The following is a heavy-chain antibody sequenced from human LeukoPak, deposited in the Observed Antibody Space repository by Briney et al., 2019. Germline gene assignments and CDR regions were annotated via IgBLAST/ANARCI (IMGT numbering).Heavy chain of an antibody. J-gene: IGHJ4*02. CDR1: GYTFTGYY. CDR3: ARWRELPLGSFDY. Sequence: ASVKVSCKASGYTFTGYYMHWVRQAPGQGLEWMGWINPNSGGTNYAQKFQGRVTMTRDTSISTAYMELSRLRSDDTAVYYRARWRELPLGSFDYWGQGTLVTVSS. D-gene: IGHD2-15*01. CDR2: INPNSGGT. V-gene: IGHV1-2*02.